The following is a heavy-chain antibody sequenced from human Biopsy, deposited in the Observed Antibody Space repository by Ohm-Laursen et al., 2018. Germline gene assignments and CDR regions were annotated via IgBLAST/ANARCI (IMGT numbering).Heavy chain of an antibody. CDR3: ARHAPSYSGSYWRYFDL. J-gene: IGHJ2*01. Sequence: SDTLSLTCTVSGGSISRYYWSWIRQPRGKGLEWIGNIYYTGSTNYNPSFKSRVTISADTYMTHLSLRLTSVTAADTAVYYCARHAPSYSGSYWRYFDLWGRGTLVTVSS. CDR2: IYYTGST. CDR1: GGSISRYY. V-gene: IGHV4-59*08. D-gene: IGHD1-26*01.